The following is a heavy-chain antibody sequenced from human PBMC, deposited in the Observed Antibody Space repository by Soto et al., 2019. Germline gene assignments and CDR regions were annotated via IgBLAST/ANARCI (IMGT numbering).Heavy chain of an antibody. J-gene: IGHJ5*02. CDR3: ARDLGYGDYGAVWFDP. D-gene: IGHD4-17*01. CDR1: GGSISSGDYY. V-gene: IGHV4-30-4*01. CDR2: IYYSGST. Sequence: SETLSLTCTVSGGSISSGDYYWSWIRQPPGKGLEWIGYIYYSGSTYYNPSLKSRVTISVDTSKNQFSLKLSSVTAADTAVYYCARDLGYGDYGAVWFDPWGQGTLVTVSS.